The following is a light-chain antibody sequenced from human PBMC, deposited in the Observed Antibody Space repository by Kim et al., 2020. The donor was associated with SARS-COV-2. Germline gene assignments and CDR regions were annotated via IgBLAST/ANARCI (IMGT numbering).Light chain of an antibody. Sequence: QSALTQPASVSGSPGQSITISCTGTDNDIGDNNYVSWYQQYPGKAPKVMIYDVNKRPSGVSIRFSGSKSGNTASLTISGLQAEDEADYYCSSYTSTTTYVFGTGTKVTVL. J-gene: IGLJ1*01. CDR3: SSYTSTTTYV. V-gene: IGLV2-14*01. CDR1: DNDIGDNNY. CDR2: DVN.